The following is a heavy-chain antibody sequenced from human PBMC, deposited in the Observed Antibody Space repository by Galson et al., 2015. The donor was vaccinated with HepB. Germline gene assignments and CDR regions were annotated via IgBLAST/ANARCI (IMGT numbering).Heavy chain of an antibody. CDR2: IDWDDDK. D-gene: IGHD3-10*01. V-gene: IGHV2-70*11. J-gene: IGHJ4*02. Sequence: PALVKPTQTLTLTCTFSGFSLSTSGMCVSWIRQPPGKALEWLARIDWDDDKYYSTSLKTRLTISKDTSKNQVVLTMTNMDPVDTATYYCARIGRQYGSGSYYPFDYWGQGTLVTVSS. CDR3: ARIGRQYGSGSYYPFDY. CDR1: GFSLSTSGMC.